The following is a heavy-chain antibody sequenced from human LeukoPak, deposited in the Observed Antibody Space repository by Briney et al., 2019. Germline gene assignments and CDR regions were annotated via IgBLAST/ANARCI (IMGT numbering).Heavy chain of an antibody. J-gene: IGHJ4*02. CDR3: ARGAYYYGYDQYYFDY. CDR1: GFTFSSYD. CDR2: IGTAGDT. V-gene: IGHV3-13*01. Sequence: GGSLRLSCAASGFTFSSYDVHWVRQATGKGLEWVCAIGTAGDTYYPGSVKGRFTISRENAKNSLYLQMNSLRIEDTAVYYCARGAYYYGYDQYYFDYWGQGTLVTVSS. D-gene: IGHD3-10*01.